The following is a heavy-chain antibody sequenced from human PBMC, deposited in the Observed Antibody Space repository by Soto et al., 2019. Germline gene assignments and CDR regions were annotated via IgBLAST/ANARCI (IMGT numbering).Heavy chain of an antibody. Sequence: SVKVSCKASGGTFSSYAMSWVRQAPGQGLEWMGGIIPIFGTANYAQKFQGRVTITADESTSTAYMELSSLRSEDTAVYYCARGAYYYDSSGYFWFDPWGQGTLVTVSS. J-gene: IGHJ5*02. CDR1: GGTFSSYA. CDR3: ARGAYYYDSSGYFWFDP. CDR2: IIPIFGTA. D-gene: IGHD3-22*01. V-gene: IGHV1-69*13.